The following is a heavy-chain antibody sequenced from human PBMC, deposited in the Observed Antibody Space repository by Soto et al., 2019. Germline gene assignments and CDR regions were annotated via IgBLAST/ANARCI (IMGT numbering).Heavy chain of an antibody. Sequence: QVQLVESGGGVVQPGRSLRLSCAASGFIFSSYGMHWVRQAPGKGLEWVAVISYDGSNQYYADSVKGRFTISRDSSRNTVYLQMTSLRAEDTAVYYCAKLGIYYGSGSLYGLASWGEWTVVTVSS. CDR1: GFIFSSYG. V-gene: IGHV3-30*18. CDR2: ISYDGSNQ. D-gene: IGHD3-10*01. CDR3: AKLGIYYGSGSLYGLAS. J-gene: IGHJ5*01.